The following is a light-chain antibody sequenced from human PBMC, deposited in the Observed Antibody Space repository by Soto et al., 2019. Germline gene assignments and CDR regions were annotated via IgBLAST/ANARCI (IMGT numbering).Light chain of an antibody. J-gene: IGKJ2*03. CDR2: DAP. CDR1: QSIRSW. V-gene: IGKV1-5*01. Sequence: VHMTQSPSTLSASVGDRVTITCRASQSIRSWVAWYQQKPGQVPKLLIYDAPPLESGVPSRFSGNKSGTEFTLTINGLQPDDCATYYCQQYDSFQYSFGQGTKLEI. CDR3: QQYDSFQYS.